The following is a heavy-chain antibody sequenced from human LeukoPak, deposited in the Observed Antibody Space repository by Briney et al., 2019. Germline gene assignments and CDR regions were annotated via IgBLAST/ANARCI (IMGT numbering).Heavy chain of an antibody. J-gene: IGHJ4*02. Sequence: SETLSLTCTVSGGSISSYYWSCIRQPAGKGLEWIGRIYTSGSTNYNPSLKSRVTISVDKSKNQFSLKLSSVTAADTAVYYCARDSYSSGWSPGDFDYWGQGTLVTVSS. V-gene: IGHV4-4*07. D-gene: IGHD6-19*01. CDR3: ARDSYSSGWSPGDFDY. CDR2: IYTSGST. CDR1: GGSISSYY.